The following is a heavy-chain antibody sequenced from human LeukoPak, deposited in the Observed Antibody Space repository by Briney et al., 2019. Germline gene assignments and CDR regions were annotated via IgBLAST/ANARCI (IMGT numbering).Heavy chain of an antibody. CDR1: GFTFSSYA. CDR2: ISGSGGST. V-gene: IGHV3-23*01. CDR3: AKLKSHSLGAFDI. Sequence: GGSLRLSCAASGFTFSSYAMSWVRQAPGKGLEWVSAISGSGGSTYYADSVKGRFTISRDSSKNTLYLQMNSLRAEDTAVYYCAKLKSHSLGAFDIWGQGTMVTVSS. J-gene: IGHJ3*02.